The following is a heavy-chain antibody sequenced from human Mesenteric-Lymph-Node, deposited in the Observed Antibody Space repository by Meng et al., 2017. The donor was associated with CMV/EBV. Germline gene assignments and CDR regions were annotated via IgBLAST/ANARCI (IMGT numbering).Heavy chain of an antibody. CDR3: ARDRVMYTSSADFDY. D-gene: IGHD6-6*01. J-gene: IGHJ4*02. Sequence: GESLKISCAASGFTVSSNYMSWVRQAPGKGLEWVSVIYSGGSTYYADSMKGRFTISRDNSKNTLYLQMNSLRAEDTAVYYCARDRVMYTSSADFDYWGQGTLVTVSS. CDR2: IYSGGST. CDR1: GFTVSSNY. V-gene: IGHV3-53*05.